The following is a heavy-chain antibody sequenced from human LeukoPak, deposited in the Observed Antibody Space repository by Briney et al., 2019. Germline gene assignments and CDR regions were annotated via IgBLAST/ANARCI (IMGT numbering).Heavy chain of an antibody. CDR3: ARLRYSSSWYGFHYYYYGMDV. D-gene: IGHD6-13*01. CDR2: MNPNSGNT. Sequence: ASVKVSCKASGYTFTGYDINWVRQATGQGLEWMGWMNPNSGNTGYAQKFQGRVTMTRNTSTSTAYMELSSLRSEDTAVYYCARLRYSSSWYGFHYYYYGMDVWGQGTTVTVSS. V-gene: IGHV1-8*01. CDR1: GYTFTGYD. J-gene: IGHJ6*02.